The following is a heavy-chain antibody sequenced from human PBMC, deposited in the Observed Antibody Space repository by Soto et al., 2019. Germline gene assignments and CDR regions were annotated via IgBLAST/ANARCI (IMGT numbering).Heavy chain of an antibody. CDR3: VRQIRHYDSWSNTYYYYGLDV. V-gene: IGHV5-51*01. D-gene: IGHD3-3*01. CDR1: EYSFSTYW. Sequence: PGESLKISCKGSEYSFSTYWIAWVRQMPGKGLEWMGIIYPGDSDTRYSPSFQGQVTISADKSISTAHLQWSSLKASDTAMYYCVRQIRHYDSWSNTYYYYGLDVWGQGNTVPVSS. J-gene: IGHJ6*02. CDR2: IYPGDSDT.